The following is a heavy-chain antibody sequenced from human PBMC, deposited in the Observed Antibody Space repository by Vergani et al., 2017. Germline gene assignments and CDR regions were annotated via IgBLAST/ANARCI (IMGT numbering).Heavy chain of an antibody. V-gene: IGHV3-23*04. CDR1: GYTFTSYA. D-gene: IGHD5-18*01. CDR2: ISGSGGST. Sequence: VQLVQSGAEVKKPGASVKVSCKASGYTFTSYAMSWVRQAPGKGLEWVSAISGSGGSTYYADSVKGRFTISRDNSKNTLYLQMNSLRAEDTAVYYCAKVPRYSSYGMDVWGQGTTVTVSS. J-gene: IGHJ6*02. CDR3: AKVPRYSSYGMDV.